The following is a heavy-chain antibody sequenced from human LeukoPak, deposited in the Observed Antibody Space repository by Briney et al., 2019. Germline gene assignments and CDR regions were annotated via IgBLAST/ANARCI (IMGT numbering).Heavy chain of an antibody. V-gene: IGHV4-59*08. J-gene: IGHJ3*01. D-gene: IGHD2-15*01. CDR2: INWST. CDR3: ARRRQVSYYSPYAFDL. Sequence: SETLSLTCTVSGGSISSYYWSWIRQPPGKGLEWIGYINWSTNSNPSLKSRVTIPLDTSKNQLSLRLTSVTAADTAVYYCARRRQVSYYSPYAFDLWGQGTMVTVSS. CDR1: GGSISSYY.